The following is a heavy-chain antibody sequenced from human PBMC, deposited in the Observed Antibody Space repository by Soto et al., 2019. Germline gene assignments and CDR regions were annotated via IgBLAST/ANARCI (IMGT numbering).Heavy chain of an antibody. J-gene: IGHJ4*02. V-gene: IGHV3-23*01. CDR3: AKDRRAGGNYGFYSDF. CDR1: GFTFSTFA. Sequence: PGGSLRLSCAASGFTFSTFAMNWVRQAPGKGLEWVSGITGGSGFTFYADSVKGRFTISRDNSKNTLYLQMTSLRADDTAVYYCAKDRRAGGNYGFYSDFWGQGALVTVSS. CDR2: ITGGSGFT. D-gene: IGHD1-7*01.